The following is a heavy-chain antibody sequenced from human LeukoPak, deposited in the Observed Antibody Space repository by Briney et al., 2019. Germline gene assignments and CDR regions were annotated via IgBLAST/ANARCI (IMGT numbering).Heavy chain of an antibody. CDR3: ARDMADIGPNWYFDL. CDR1: GGSISSYY. CDR2: IYYSGST. D-gene: IGHD2-15*01. V-gene: IGHV4-59*01. J-gene: IGHJ2*01. Sequence: PSETLSLTCTVSGGSISSYYWSWIRQPPGKGLEWIGYIYYSGSTNYNPSLKSRVTISVDTSKDQFSLKLSFVTAADTAVYYCARDMADIGPNWYFDLWGRGTLVTVSS.